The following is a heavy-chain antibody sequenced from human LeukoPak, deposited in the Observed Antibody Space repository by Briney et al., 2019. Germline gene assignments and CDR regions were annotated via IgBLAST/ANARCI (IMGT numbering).Heavy chain of an antibody. CDR1: GYTFTSHY. CDR2: INPGGGTT. CDR3: ARDEAYCSGGRCYPFDY. V-gene: IGHV1-46*01. D-gene: IGHD2-15*01. Sequence: ASVTVSCKASGYTFTSHYIHWVRQAPGQGLEWMGIINPGGGTTTYAQKFQGRVTMTRDTSTSTVNMELSSLRSEDTAAYYCARDEAYCSGGRCYPFDYWGQGTLVTVSS. J-gene: IGHJ4*02.